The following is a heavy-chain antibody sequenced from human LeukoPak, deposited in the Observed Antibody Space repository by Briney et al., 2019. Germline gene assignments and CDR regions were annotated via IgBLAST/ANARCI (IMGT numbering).Heavy chain of an antibody. J-gene: IGHJ4*02. CDR3: ARGAERSGYDY. D-gene: IGHD3-22*01. CDR2: ISSRSTYI. Sequence: GGSLRLSCAASGFTFSSYSMNWVRQAPGKGLEWVSSISSRSTYIYYADSLKGRFTISRDNAKNSLSLQMNSLRGEDTAVYYCARGAERSGYDYWGQGTLVTVAS. V-gene: IGHV3-21*01. CDR1: GFTFSSYS.